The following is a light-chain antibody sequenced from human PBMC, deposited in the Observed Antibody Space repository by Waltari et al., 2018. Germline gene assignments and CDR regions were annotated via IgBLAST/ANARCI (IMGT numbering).Light chain of an antibody. V-gene: IGLV2-23*02. J-gene: IGLJ1*01. CDR2: DVS. CDR1: SSDVGSYNL. CDR3: CSYAVSSFLV. Sequence: HSALTQPASVSGSAGQSITISCTGTSSDVGSYNLVSWYQQHPGQAPKLMIYDVSNRPSGVSILFSGSKSANTASLTISGLQAEDEADYYCCSYAVSSFLVFGTGTKVTVL.